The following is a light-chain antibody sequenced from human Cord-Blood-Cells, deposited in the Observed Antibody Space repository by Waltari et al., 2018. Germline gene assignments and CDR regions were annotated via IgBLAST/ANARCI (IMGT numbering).Light chain of an antibody. V-gene: IGKV1-39*01. Sequence: TQPLPSFSAPEGARVPITCRASQSISSYLNWYQQKPGKAPKLLIYAASSLQSGVPSRFSGSGSGTDFTLTISSLQPEDFATYYCQQSYSTPLTFGGGTKVEIK. CDR3: QQSYSTPLT. J-gene: IGKJ4*01. CDR1: QSISSY. CDR2: AAS.